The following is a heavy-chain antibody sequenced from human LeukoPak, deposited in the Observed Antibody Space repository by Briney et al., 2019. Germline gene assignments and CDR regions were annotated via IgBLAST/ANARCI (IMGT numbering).Heavy chain of an antibody. CDR3: ARHKFNWFDP. J-gene: IGHJ5*02. CDR1: GGSISSYY. CDR2: IYTSGST. V-gene: IGHV4-4*09. Sequence: SETLSLNCTVSGGSISSYYWSWIRQPPGKGLEWIGYIYTSGSTNYNPSLKSRVTISVDTSKNQFSLKLSSVTAADTAVYYCARHKFNWFDPWGQGTLVTVSS.